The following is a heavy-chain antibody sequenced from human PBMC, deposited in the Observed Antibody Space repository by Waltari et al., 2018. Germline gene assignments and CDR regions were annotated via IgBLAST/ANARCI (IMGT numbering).Heavy chain of an antibody. CDR2: ISSSSSYV. Sequence: EVQLVESGGGLVKPGGSLRLPCAASGFTLSRYSRNWVRKAPGKGLEWVSSISSSSSYVYYADSVKGGFTISRDNAKNSLYLQMNSLRAEDTAVYYCAREGTIFGVTPGIFDYWGQGTLVTVSS. V-gene: IGHV3-21*01. J-gene: IGHJ4*02. CDR1: GFTLSRYS. CDR3: AREGTIFGVTPGIFDY. D-gene: IGHD3-3*01.